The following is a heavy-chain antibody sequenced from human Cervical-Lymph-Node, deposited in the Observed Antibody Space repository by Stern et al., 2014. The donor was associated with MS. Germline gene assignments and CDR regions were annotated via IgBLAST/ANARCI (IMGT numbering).Heavy chain of an antibody. J-gene: IGHJ6*02. CDR2: IWYDGSDK. CDR1: GFTFSSYG. D-gene: IGHD3-10*01. V-gene: IGHV3-33*01. Sequence: VQLVESGGGVVQPGRSLRLSCTASGFTFSSYGMHWVRQAPGKGLEWVAVIWYDGSDKYYAESVKGRFTVSRDNSKNTLYLQMNSLRADDTAVYRCARDLEGSYYYGMDVWGRGTTGTVSS. CDR3: ARDLEGSYYYGMDV.